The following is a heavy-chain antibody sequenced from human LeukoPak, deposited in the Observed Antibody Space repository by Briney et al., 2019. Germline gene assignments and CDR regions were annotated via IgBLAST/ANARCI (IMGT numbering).Heavy chain of an antibody. V-gene: IGHV3-53*01. J-gene: IGHJ4*02. CDR2: IYRGGTT. CDR1: GFTVSSNY. D-gene: IGHD6-6*01. Sequence: GGSLRLSCAASGFTVSSNYMSWVRQSPGKGLEWVSVIYRGGTTYYADSVKGRFTISRDNSKNTLYLQMNSLRAEDTAVYYCARDNAPYTSSSSGLGLFDYWGQGTLVTVSS. CDR3: ARDNAPYTSSSSGLGLFDY.